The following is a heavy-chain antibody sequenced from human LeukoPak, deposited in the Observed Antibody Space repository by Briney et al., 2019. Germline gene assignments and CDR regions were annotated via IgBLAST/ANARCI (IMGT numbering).Heavy chain of an antibody. Sequence: ASVKVSCKASGYTFTSYAMHWVRQAPGQRLEWMGWINAGNGNTKYSQKFQGRVTITRDTSASTAYMELSSLRSEDTAVYYCARESYYYDSSGYSEPHYYYYYGMDVWGQGTTVTVSS. D-gene: IGHD3-22*01. V-gene: IGHV1-3*01. CDR2: INAGNGNT. CDR1: GYTFTSYA. J-gene: IGHJ6*02. CDR3: ARESYYYDSSGYSEPHYYYYYGMDV.